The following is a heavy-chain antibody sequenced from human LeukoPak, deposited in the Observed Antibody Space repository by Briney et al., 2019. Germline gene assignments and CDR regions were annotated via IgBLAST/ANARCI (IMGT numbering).Heavy chain of an antibody. D-gene: IGHD3-22*01. J-gene: IGHJ4*02. Sequence: GGSLRLSCAASGFTFSSYSMNWVRQAPGKGLEWVSYISSSSSTIYYADSVKGRFTISRDNAKNSLYLQMNSLRDEDTAVYYCASNTGYYYDSSGYQEGENFDYWGREPWSPSPQ. CDR2: ISSSSSTI. V-gene: IGHV3-48*02. CDR3: ASNTGYYYDSSGYQEGENFDY. CDR1: GFTFSSYS.